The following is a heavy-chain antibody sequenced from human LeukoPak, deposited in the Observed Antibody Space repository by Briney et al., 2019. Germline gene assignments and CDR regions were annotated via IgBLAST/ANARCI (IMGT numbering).Heavy chain of an antibody. V-gene: IGHV3-23*01. CDR1: GFTFRTYA. CDR2: IGAGGDRS. Sequence: GASLRLSCAASGFTFRTYALSWVPHAPGKGLECVSGIGAGGDRSNYADSVKGRFTLYRDNSKNTLYLQMNSLRAEDTAIYYCAKSRGVESGAFDIWGQGTMVTVSP. CDR3: AKSRGVESGAFDI. J-gene: IGHJ3*02. D-gene: IGHD2-8*01.